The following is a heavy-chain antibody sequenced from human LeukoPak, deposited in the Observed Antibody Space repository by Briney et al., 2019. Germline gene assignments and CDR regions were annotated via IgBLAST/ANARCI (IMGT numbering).Heavy chain of an antibody. CDR3: ARTLYSGSYDDAFDI. J-gene: IGHJ3*02. CDR2: IYYSGST. Sequence: SETLSLTCTVSGGSVSSGSYYWSWIRQPPGKGLEWIGYIYYSGSTNYNPSLKSRVTISVDTSKNQFSLKLSSVTAADTAVYYCARTLYSGSYDDAFDIWGQGTMVTVSS. V-gene: IGHV4-61*01. CDR1: GGSVSSGSYY. D-gene: IGHD1-26*01.